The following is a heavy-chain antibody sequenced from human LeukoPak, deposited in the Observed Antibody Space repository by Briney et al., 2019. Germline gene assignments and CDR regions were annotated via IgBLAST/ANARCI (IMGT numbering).Heavy chain of an antibody. V-gene: IGHV1-2*06. D-gene: IGHD3-16*01. J-gene: IGHJ3*01. CDR1: GYTFTYFY. CDR3: AITYANNACDV. CDR2: INPNSGGT. Sequence: ASVKVSCKASGYTFTYFYIHWVRQAPGQGLEWMGRINPNSGGTDYAQNFRGRVTLTRDTSITTVYMEVTRLTSDDTAVYYCAITYANNACDVWGQGTMVTVSS.